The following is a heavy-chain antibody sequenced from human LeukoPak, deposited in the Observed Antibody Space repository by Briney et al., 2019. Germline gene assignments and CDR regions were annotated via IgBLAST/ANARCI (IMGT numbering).Heavy chain of an antibody. J-gene: IGHJ4*02. V-gene: IGHV4-39*01. CDR3: ARNYIVVVVAAIKRPTYFDY. CDR1: GDFISSSNYY. CDR2: MYYSGTT. D-gene: IGHD2-15*01. Sequence: SETLSLTCTVSGDFISSSNYYWGWIRQPPGKGLEWIGSMYYSGTTYYNPSLKSRVTISVDTSKNQFSLKLSSVTAADTAVYYCARNYIVVVVAAIKRPTYFDYWGQGTLVTVSS.